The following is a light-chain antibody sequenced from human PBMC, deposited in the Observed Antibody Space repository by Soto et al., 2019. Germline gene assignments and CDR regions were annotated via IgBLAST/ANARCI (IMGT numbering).Light chain of an antibody. CDR1: QSVLFSSNNRNQ. V-gene: IGKV4-1*01. CDR3: QQYYDIPFT. Sequence: DIVMTQSPDSLAVSLGERATINCKSSQSVLFSSNNRNQLAWYQQKAGQPPKLLISWTSTRESGVPDRVSGGGSGTTFTLTISSLQAEDVAIYDWQQYYDIPFTFGPGTKVYIK. CDR2: WTS. J-gene: IGKJ3*01.